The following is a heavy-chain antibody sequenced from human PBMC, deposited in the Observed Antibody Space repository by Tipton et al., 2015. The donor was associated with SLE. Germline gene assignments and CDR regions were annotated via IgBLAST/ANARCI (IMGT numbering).Heavy chain of an antibody. J-gene: IGHJ1*01. V-gene: IGHV3-15*01. CDR1: GFTFSNAW. Sequence: SLRLSCAASGFTFSNAWMSWVRQAPGKGLEWVGRIKSKTDGGTTDYAAPVKGRFTISRDDSKNTLYLQMNSLKTEDTAEYYCAKSPPITLFGVVTFLFWGQGTLVTVSS. CDR2: IKSKTDGGTT. CDR3: AKSPPITLFGVVTFLF. D-gene: IGHD3-3*01.